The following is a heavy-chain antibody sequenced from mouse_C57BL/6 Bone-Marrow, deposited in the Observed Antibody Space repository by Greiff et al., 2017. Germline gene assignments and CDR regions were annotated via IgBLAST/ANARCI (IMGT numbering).Heavy chain of an antibody. D-gene: IGHD1-1*01. CDR1: GYSFTDYN. J-gene: IGHJ3*01. CDR3: ARYYYSESNEYSLAY. Sequence: VQLQQSGPELVKPGASVKISCKASGYSFTDYNMNWVKQTPGKSLEWIGVINPNSGTTSYNQKFKGKATLTVDQSSSTAFMQLHSLTSEDSAVSYGARYYYSESNEYSLAYWGQGTLVTVSA. CDR2: INPNSGTT. V-gene: IGHV1-39*01.